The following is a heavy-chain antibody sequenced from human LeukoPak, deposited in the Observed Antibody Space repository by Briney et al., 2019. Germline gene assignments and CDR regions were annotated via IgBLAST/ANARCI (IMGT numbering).Heavy chain of an antibody. CDR2: ISGSDGYT. CDR3: AKCSRGYSYGRLDAFDI. D-gene: IGHD5-18*01. CDR1: GFTFSSYA. Sequence: PGGSLRLSCVASGFTFSSYALSWVRQAPGKGLDCVSVISGSDGYTYYADSVKGRFTISRDNSKNTLYLQMNSLRAEDTAVYYCAKCSRGYSYGRLDAFDIWGQGTMVTVSS. V-gene: IGHV3-23*01. J-gene: IGHJ3*02.